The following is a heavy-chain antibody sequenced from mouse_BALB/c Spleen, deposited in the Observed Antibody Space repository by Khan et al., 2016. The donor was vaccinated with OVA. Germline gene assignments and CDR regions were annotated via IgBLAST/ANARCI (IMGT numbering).Heavy chain of an antibody. CDR3: ARENYYGSSCYAMDY. CDR2: IAPGSGST. CDR1: GYTFTSYW. Sequence: DLVKPGASVKLSCKASGYTFTSYWINWIKQRPGQGLEWIGRIAPGSGSTDYNEMFKGKATLTVDTSSSTDYIQLSSLSSEDSAVYFCARENYYGSSCYAMDYWGQGTSVTVSS. D-gene: IGHD1-1*01. J-gene: IGHJ4*01. V-gene: IGHV1S41*01.